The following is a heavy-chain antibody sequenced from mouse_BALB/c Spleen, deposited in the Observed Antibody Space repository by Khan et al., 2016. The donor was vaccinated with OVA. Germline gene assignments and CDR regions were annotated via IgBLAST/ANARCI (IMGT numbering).Heavy chain of an antibody. Sequence: EVELVESGGGLVKPGGSLKLSCAASGFTFSSFTMSWVRQTPEQRLEWVASISSAGGNTYYPDSVKGRFTISRDNAKNNLYLQMSRLRSEDTALYYCARSNYGPFAYWGQGTRVTVSA. CDR2: ISSAGGNT. J-gene: IGHJ3*01. CDR1: GFTFSSFT. D-gene: IGHD1-1*02. V-gene: IGHV5-9*03. CDR3: ARSNYGPFAY.